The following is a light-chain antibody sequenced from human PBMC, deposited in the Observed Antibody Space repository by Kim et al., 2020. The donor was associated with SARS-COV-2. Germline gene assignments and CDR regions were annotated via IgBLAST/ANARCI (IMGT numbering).Light chain of an antibody. V-gene: IGLV4-60*03. CDR1: SGNNSDI. J-gene: IGLJ2*01. Sequence: SLKRTSSLSSGNNSDIIAWQQQQPGKARRYLMKVESSGSYNKGSGVPDRFSGSSSGADRSLTISNLQSEDEADYYCETWNTSTRVFGGGTQLTVL. CDR3: ETWNTSTRV. CDR2: VESSGSY.